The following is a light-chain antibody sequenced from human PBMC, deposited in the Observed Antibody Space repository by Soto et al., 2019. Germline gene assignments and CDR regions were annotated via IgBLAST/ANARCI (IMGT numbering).Light chain of an antibody. Sequence: QPVLTQPPSASGTPGQRITISCSGSNSNIGTNPVSWYQHLPGTAPRLLIYSTYQRPSGLPDRFSASKSGAAASLAISGLQPEDEADYCCAAWDDSLNGFVIFGGGTKVTVL. CDR3: AAWDDSLNGFVI. J-gene: IGLJ2*01. CDR2: STY. CDR1: NSNIGTNP. V-gene: IGLV1-44*01.